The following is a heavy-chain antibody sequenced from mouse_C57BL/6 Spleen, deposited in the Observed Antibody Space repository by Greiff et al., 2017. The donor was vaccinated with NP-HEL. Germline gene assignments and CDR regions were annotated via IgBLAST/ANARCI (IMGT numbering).Heavy chain of an antibody. Sequence: VQLQQPGAELVKPGASVKLSCKASGYTFTSYWMQWVKQRPGQGLEWIGEIDPSDSYTNYNQKFKGKATLTVDTSSSTAYMQLSSLTSEDSAVYYCARYETGTGGYFDYWGQGTTLTVSS. J-gene: IGHJ2*01. D-gene: IGHD4-1*01. V-gene: IGHV1-50*01. CDR2: IDPSDSYT. CDR3: ARYETGTGGYFDY. CDR1: GYTFTSYW.